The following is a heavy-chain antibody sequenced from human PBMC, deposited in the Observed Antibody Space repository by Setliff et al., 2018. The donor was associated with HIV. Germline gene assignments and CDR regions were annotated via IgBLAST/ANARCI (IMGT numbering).Heavy chain of an antibody. D-gene: IGHD3-16*01. CDR1: GFTFTGYW. J-gene: IGHJ4*02. CDR3: ARVDDDYVWARTYFDY. CDR2: INSDGSVT. Sequence: PGGSLRLSCAASGFTFTGYWMHWVRQSPGKGLVWVSRINSDGSVTNYADSVKGRFTISRDNAKNTLYLQMSSLRADDTAVYYCARVDDDYVWARTYFDYWGQGSLVTVSS. V-gene: IGHV3-74*01.